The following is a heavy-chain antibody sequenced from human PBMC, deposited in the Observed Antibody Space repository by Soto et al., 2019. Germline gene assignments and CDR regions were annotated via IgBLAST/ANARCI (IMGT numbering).Heavy chain of an antibody. CDR3: ARGCGRNFDY. CDR2: INHRGST. J-gene: IGHJ4*02. CDR1: GGSFSGYY. Sequence: SETLSLTCAVYGGSFSGYYWDWIRQPPGKGLEWIGEINHRGSTNYNPSLKSRVTISVDTSKNQFSLKLSSVTAADTAVYYCARGCGRNFDYWGQGTLVTVSS. V-gene: IGHV4-34*01. D-gene: IGHD2-21*01.